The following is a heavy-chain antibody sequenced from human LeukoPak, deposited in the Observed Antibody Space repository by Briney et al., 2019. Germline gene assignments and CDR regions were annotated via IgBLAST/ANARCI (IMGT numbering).Heavy chain of an antibody. Sequence: GGSLRLSCAASGFTFSSYWMSWVRQAPGKGLEWVANIKQDGSEKCYVDSVKGRFTISRDNAKNSLYLQMNSLRAEDTAVYYCARAAIESYYYYYGMDVWGQGTTVTVSS. J-gene: IGHJ6*02. CDR2: IKQDGSEK. V-gene: IGHV3-7*01. CDR1: GFTFSSYW. CDR3: ARAAIESYYYYYGMDV. D-gene: IGHD2-21*01.